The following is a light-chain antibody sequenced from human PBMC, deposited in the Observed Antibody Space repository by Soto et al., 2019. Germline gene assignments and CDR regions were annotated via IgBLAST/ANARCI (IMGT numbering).Light chain of an antibody. Sequence: QSVLTQPASVSGSPGRSITISCTGTSSDVGGYNYVSWFQQHPGIVPKLMIYEVSNRPSGVSNRFSGSKSVNTASLTISGLQSEDEAYYYCISYTSKSTWVFGGGTQLTVL. J-gene: IGLJ2*01. V-gene: IGLV2-14*01. CDR1: SSDVGGYNY. CDR3: ISYTSKSTWV. CDR2: EVS.